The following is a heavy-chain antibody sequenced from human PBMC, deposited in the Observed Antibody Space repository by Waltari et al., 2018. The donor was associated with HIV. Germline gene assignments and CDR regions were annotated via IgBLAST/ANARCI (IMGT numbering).Heavy chain of an antibody. Sequence: QMQLVQSGAEVKKTGSSVKVSCKASGYTFTYRHLHWVRQAPGQALEWMEWITPFNGNTNYAQKFQDRVTITRDRSMSTAYMELSSLRSEDTAMYYCARSLYDSSGGGEKNPLKNDAFDIWGQGTMVTVSS. D-gene: IGHD3-22*01. V-gene: IGHV1-45*02. CDR3: ARSLYDSSGGGEKNPLKNDAFDI. CDR1: GYTFTYRH. J-gene: IGHJ3*02. CDR2: ITPFNGNT.